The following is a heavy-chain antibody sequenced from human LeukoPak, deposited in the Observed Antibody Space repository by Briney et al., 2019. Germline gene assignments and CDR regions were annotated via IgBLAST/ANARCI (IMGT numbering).Heavy chain of an antibody. CDR3: AREHCSGGSCYPYYYYYYGMDV. J-gene: IGHJ6*02. CDR2: INPSGGST. D-gene: IGHD2-15*01. CDR1: GYTFTSYY. V-gene: IGHV1-46*01. Sequence: GASVKVSCTASGYTFTSYYMHWVRQAPGQGLEWMGIINPSGGSTSYAQKFQGRVTMTRDTSTSTVYMELSSLRSEDTAVYYCAREHCSGGSCYPYYYYYYGMDVWGQGTTVTVSS.